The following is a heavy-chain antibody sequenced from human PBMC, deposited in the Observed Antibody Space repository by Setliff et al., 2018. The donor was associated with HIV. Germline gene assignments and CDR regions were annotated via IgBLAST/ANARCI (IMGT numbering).Heavy chain of an antibody. V-gene: IGHV5-51*01. D-gene: IGHD3-22*01. Sequence: PGESLKISCKISGYSFTDYGIAWVRQMPGKGLEWMGIIHPGDSDIRYSPSFQGQVTISADKSSSTAYLQWSSLRASDTAMYYCANSHSAYFVDAFDIWGQGTMVTVSS. CDR2: IHPGDSDI. J-gene: IGHJ3*02. CDR1: GYSFTDYG. CDR3: ANSHSAYFVDAFDI.